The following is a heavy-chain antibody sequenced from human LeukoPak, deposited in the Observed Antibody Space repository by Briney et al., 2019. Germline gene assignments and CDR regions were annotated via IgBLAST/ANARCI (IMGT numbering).Heavy chain of an antibody. CDR3: ARDYDYVWGSYRYPDY. V-gene: IGHV3-11*01. Sequence: PGGSLRLSCAASGFTFSDYYMSWIRQAPGKGLEWVSYISSSGSTIYYADSVKGRFTISRDNAKNSLYLQMNSLRAEDTAVYYCARDYDYVWGSYRYPDYWGQGTLVTVSS. J-gene: IGHJ4*02. D-gene: IGHD3-16*02. CDR1: GFTFSDYY. CDR2: ISSSGSTI.